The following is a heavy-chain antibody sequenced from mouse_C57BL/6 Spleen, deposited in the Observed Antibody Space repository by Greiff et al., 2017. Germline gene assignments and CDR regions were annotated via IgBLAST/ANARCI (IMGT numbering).Heavy chain of an antibody. J-gene: IGHJ2*01. D-gene: IGHD2-5*01. Sequence: DVKLVESGGGLVKPGGSLKLSCAASGFTFSDYGMHWVRQAPEKGLEWVAYISSGSSTIYYADTVKGRFTISRDNAKNTLFLQMTSLRSEDTAMYYCARREYSNYVDYWGQGTTLTVSS. V-gene: IGHV5-17*01. CDR2: ISSGSSTI. CDR1: GFTFSDYG. CDR3: ARREYSNYVDY.